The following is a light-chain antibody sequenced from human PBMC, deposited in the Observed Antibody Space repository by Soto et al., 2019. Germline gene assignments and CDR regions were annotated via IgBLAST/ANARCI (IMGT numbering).Light chain of an antibody. CDR2: QDS. Sequence: SYELTQQPPVPLSPGQTASITCSGDKLGDKYACWYQQKPGQSPVLVIYQDSKRPSGIPERFSGSNSGNTATLTISGTQAMDEADYYCQAWDSSTVVFGGGTKLTVL. V-gene: IGLV3-1*01. CDR1: KLGDKY. J-gene: IGLJ2*01. CDR3: QAWDSSTVV.